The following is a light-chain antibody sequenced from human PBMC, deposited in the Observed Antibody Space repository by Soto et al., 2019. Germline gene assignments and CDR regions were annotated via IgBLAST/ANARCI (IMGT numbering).Light chain of an antibody. CDR1: QSVSSSY. J-gene: IGKJ2*01. Sequence: EIVLTQSPGTLSLSPGERATLSCRASQSVSSSYLAWYQQKPGPAPRLLIYGASSRATGIPDRFSGSGSGKDFTLTISRLEPEDFAVYYCQQYGSSPPYTFGQGTKLEIK. CDR2: GAS. V-gene: IGKV3-20*01. CDR3: QQYGSSPPYT.